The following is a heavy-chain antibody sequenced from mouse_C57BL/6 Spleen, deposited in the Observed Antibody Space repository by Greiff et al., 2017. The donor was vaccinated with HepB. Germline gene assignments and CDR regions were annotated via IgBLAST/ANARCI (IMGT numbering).Heavy chain of an antibody. J-gene: IGHJ1*03. CDR1: GYTFTSYW. CDR2: IDPSDSYT. Sequence: VQLQQPGAELVRPGTSVKLSCKASGYTFTSYWMHWVKQRPGQGLEWIGVIDPSDSYTNYNQKFKGKATLTVDTSSSTAYMQLSSLTSEDSAVYYCARGGAHFDVWGTGTTVTVSS. CDR3: ARGGAHFDV. V-gene: IGHV1-59*01.